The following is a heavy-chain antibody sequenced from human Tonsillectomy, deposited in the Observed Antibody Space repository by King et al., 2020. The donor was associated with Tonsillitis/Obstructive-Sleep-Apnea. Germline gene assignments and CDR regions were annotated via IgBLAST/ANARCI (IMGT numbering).Heavy chain of an antibody. CDR2: IIPILDIT. J-gene: IGHJ6*02. D-gene: IGHD3-22*01. Sequence: VQLVESGAEVKKPGSSVKVSCKASGGTFSNYAISWVRQAPGQGLEWMGGIIPILDITNYAQKFQGRVTINADKSTSTAYMEPSSLRSEDTAVYYCARDRDRSNYYYYYGMDVWGQGTTVTVSS. CDR3: ARDRDRSNYYYYYGMDV. V-gene: IGHV1-69*10. CDR1: GGTFSNYA.